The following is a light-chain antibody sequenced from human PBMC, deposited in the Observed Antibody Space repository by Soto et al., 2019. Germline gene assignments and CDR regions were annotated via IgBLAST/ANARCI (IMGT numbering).Light chain of an antibody. CDR2: KAS. CDR1: QSISTW. CDR3: QQYDNYSPWT. J-gene: IGKJ1*01. Sequence: DIRMTQSPSTLSASVGDRVTITCRASQSISTWLAWYQQKPGKAPRLLIYKASSLQSGVPSRFSGSGSETEFTLTISSLQPDDSATYYCQQYDNYSPWTFGQGTKVEIK. V-gene: IGKV1-5*03.